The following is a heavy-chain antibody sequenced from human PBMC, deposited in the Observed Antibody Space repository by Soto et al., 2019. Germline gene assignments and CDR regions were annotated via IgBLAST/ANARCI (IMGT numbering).Heavy chain of an antibody. V-gene: IGHV1-18*01. Sequence: GASVKVSCKASGYTFTSYGISWVRQAPGQGLEWMGWISAYNGNTNYAQKLQGRVTMTTDTSTSTAYMELRSLRSDDTAVYYCASPKSIDYGDYKYYFDYWGQGTLVTVSS. D-gene: IGHD4-17*01. CDR2: ISAYNGNT. CDR3: ASPKSIDYGDYKYYFDY. J-gene: IGHJ4*02. CDR1: GYTFTSYG.